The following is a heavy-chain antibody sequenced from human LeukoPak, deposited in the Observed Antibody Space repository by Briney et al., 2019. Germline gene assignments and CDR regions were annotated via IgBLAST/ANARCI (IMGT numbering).Heavy chain of an antibody. Sequence: GGSLRLSCAASGFTFSSYAMSWVRQAPGKGLEWVSAISGSGGSTYYADSVKGRFTISRDNSKNTLYLQMNSLRAEDTAVYYCARDSCSGDSCYPTAEYFQHWGQGTLVTVSS. CDR1: GFTFSSYA. V-gene: IGHV3-23*01. D-gene: IGHD2-15*01. CDR3: ARDSCSGDSCYPTAEYFQH. CDR2: ISGSGGST. J-gene: IGHJ1*01.